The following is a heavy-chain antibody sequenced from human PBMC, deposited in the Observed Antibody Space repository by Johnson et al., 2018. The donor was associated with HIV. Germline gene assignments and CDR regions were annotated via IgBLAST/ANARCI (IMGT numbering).Heavy chain of an antibody. CDR3: ARARRAAAQRDAFDN. Sequence: MQLVESGGGVARPGGSPRLSCAASGFTFDDYDMNWVRQAPGKGLEWVSGINWNGANTGYGDSVKGRFTIFRDNAKNSLYLQMNRLRAEDTALYYCARARRAAAQRDAFDNWGQGTMVTVSS. CDR2: INWNGANT. J-gene: IGHJ3*02. CDR1: GFTFDDYD. V-gene: IGHV3-20*04. D-gene: IGHD6-13*01.